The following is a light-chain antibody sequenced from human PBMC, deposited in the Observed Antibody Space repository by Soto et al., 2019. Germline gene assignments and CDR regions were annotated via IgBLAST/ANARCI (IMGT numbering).Light chain of an antibody. CDR3: QQYNSYSFTWT. J-gene: IGKJ1*01. CDR1: QSISSW. Sequence: DIQMTQSPSTLSASVGDRVTITCRAIQSISSWLAWYQQKPGKAPKLLIYDASSLESGVPSRFSGSGSGTEFTLTISSLQPDDFATYYCQQYNSYSFTWTFGQGTKVAIK. CDR2: DAS. V-gene: IGKV1-5*01.